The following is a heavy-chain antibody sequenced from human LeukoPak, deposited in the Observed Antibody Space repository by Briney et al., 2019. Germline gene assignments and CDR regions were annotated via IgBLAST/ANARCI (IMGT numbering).Heavy chain of an antibody. J-gene: IGHJ5*02. CDR1: GGALSSGGYS. V-gene: IGHV4-30-4*07. CDR2: IYYSGST. Sequence: SETLSLTCAVSGGALSSGGYSGSSVRQPPGKWLGWVGYIYYSGSTYYNPSLKSPVSISVDTSKNQFSLKLSYVTAADTAVYYCARDRGWFDPWGQGTLVTVSS. CDR3: ARDRGWFDP.